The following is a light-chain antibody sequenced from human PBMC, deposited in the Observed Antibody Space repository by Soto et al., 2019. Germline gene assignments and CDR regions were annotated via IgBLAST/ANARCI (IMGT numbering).Light chain of an antibody. V-gene: IGKV1-39*01. CDR1: QTITNY. J-gene: IGKJ5*01. CDR3: QQANSFPIT. Sequence: DIQMTHSPSSLSASVGDRVTSTCRASQTITNYLNWYQQQSGKAPKLLIYATDTLQSGVPSRFSGSGSGTGYTLTISSLQPEDFATYYCQQANSFPITCGQGTRREIK. CDR2: ATD.